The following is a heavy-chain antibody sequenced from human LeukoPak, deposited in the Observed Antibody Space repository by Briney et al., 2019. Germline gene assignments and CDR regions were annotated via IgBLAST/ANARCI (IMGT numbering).Heavy chain of an antibody. D-gene: IGHD5-18*01. V-gene: IGHV4-59*13. CDR2: IYYSGST. J-gene: IGHJ6*03. Sequence: SETLSLTCTVSGGSISSYYWSWIRQPPGKGLEYIGYIYYSGSTYYNPSLKSRVTISVDTSKNQFSLKLSSVTAADTAVYYCARTTEGGYTYDYFYYYYMDVWGKGTTVTISS. CDR3: ARTTEGGYTYDYFYYYYMDV. CDR1: GGSISSYY.